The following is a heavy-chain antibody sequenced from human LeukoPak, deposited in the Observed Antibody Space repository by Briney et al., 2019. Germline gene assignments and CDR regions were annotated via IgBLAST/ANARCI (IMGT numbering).Heavy chain of an antibody. CDR3: ARDRSYYDILTGYYKGAFDI. J-gene: IGHJ3*02. V-gene: IGHV4-4*07. CDR1: GGSFSGYY. D-gene: IGHD3-9*01. CDR2: IYTSGST. Sequence: SETLSLTCAVSGGSFSGYYWSWIRQPAGKGLEWIGRIYTSGSTNYNPSLKSRVTISVDTSKNQFSLKLSSVTAADTAVYYCARDRSYYDILTGYYKGAFDIWGQGTMVTVSS.